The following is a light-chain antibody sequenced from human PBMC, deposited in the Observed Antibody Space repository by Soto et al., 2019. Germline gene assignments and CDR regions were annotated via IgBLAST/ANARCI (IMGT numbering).Light chain of an antibody. V-gene: IGKV2-28*01. J-gene: IGKJ5*01. CDR1: QSLQHVNGNKY. CDR3: MQSLQTPRH. CDR2: LGS. Sequence: DVVMTQSPLSLPVTLGQPASVSCRSSQSLQHVNGNKYLDWYVQKAGQSPQLLIYLGSNRAPGVPDRFSGSGSGTDFTLKITRGEAEDVGIYYCMQSLQTPRHFGQGTRLEIK.